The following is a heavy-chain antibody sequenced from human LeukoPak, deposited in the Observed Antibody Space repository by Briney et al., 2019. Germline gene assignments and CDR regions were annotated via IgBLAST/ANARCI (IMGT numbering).Heavy chain of an antibody. Sequence: PGGSLRLSCAVSGFTFSNYWMHWVRQDPGKEPVWVSRIKGDGSSTIYADSVKGRFTISRENAKNTLYLQMSSLRAEDTTVYYCARGLLGGDGYNSYYFDYWGQGTLVTVSS. V-gene: IGHV3-74*01. D-gene: IGHD5-24*01. CDR3: ARGLLGGDGYNSYYFDY. CDR2: IKGDGSST. CDR1: GFTFSNYW. J-gene: IGHJ4*02.